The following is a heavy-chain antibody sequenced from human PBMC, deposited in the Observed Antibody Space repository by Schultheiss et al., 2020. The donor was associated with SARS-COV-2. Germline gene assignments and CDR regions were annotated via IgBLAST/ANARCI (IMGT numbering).Heavy chain of an antibody. V-gene: IGHV3-21*01. CDR3: AKDFGVGARGYYFDY. CDR2: ISSSSSYI. J-gene: IGHJ4*02. D-gene: IGHD1-26*01. CDR1: GFTFSSYA. Sequence: GESLKISCAASGFTFSSYAMSWVRQAPGKGLEWVSSISSSSSYIYYADSVKGRFTISRDNAKNSLYLQMNSLRAEDTAVYYCAKDFGVGARGYYFDYWGQGTLVTVSS.